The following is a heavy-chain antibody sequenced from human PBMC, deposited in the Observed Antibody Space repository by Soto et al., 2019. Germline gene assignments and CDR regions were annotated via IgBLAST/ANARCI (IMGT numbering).Heavy chain of an antibody. CDR3: AAAPYGDYAAWYFDL. CDR1: GFTFTSSA. CDR2: IVVGSGNT. Sequence: QMQLVQSGPEVKKPGTSVKVSCKASGFTFTSSAMQWVRQARGQRLEWIGWIVVGSGNTNYAQKFQERVTITRDMSRSTAYMALSSLRSEDTAVYYCAAAPYGDYAAWYFDLWGRGTLVTVSS. V-gene: IGHV1-58*02. J-gene: IGHJ2*01. D-gene: IGHD4-17*01.